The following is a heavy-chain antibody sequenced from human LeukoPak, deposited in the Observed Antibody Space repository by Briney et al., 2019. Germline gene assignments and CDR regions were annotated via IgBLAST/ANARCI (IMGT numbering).Heavy chain of an antibody. J-gene: IGHJ3*02. CDR3: ARRPLRSRGEAFDI. V-gene: IGHV3-21*01. CDR1: GFTFSTYS. Sequence: PGGSLRLSCAASGFTFSTYSMNWVRQAPGKGLEWVSSISSRRSYIYYADSVKGRFTISRDNAKNSLYLQINSLRAEDTAVYYCARRPLRSRGEAFDIWGQGTMVTVSS. D-gene: IGHD3-10*01. CDR2: ISSRRSYI.